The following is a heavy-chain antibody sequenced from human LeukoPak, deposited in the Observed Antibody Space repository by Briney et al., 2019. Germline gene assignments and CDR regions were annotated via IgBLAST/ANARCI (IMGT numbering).Heavy chain of an antibody. D-gene: IGHD6-13*01. CDR2: IDNSGST. V-gene: IGHV4-39*07. CDR3: ARDRQQLVRGDYFDY. J-gene: IGHJ4*02. CDR1: GASISIGTYF. Sequence: SETLSLTCSVSGASISIGTYFRGWIRQPPGMGLEWIGSIDNSGSTYYNPSLESRVTISVDTSKNQFSLKLNSVTAADTAVYYCARDRQQLVRGDYFDYWGQGTLVTVS.